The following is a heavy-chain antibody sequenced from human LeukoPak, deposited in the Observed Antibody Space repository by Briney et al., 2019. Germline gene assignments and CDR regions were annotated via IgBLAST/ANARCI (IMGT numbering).Heavy chain of an antibody. CDR1: GYTFTGYY. CDR3: ARGQQWLAQVY. Sequence: GASVKVSCKASGYTFTGYYMHWVRQAPGQGLEWMGWINPNNGGTNYAQKFQGRVTMTRDTSISTAYMELSRLRSDDTAVYYCARGQQWLAQVYWGQGTLVTVSS. J-gene: IGHJ4*02. D-gene: IGHD6-19*01. V-gene: IGHV1-2*02. CDR2: INPNNGGT.